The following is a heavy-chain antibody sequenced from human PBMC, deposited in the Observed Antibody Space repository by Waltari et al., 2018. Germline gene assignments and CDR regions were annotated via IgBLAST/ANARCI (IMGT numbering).Heavy chain of an antibody. Sequence: EVQLVETGGGLIQPGGSLRLSCAASGFTVSSNYMSWVRQAPGKGLEWVSVIYSGGSTYYADSWKGRFTISRDNSKNTLYLQMNSLRAEDTAVYYCARDRALYCGGDCFSDWGQGTLVTVSS. J-gene: IGHJ4*02. D-gene: IGHD2-21*01. V-gene: IGHV3-53*02. CDR2: IYSGGST. CDR1: GFTVSSNY. CDR3: ARDRALYCGGDCFSD.